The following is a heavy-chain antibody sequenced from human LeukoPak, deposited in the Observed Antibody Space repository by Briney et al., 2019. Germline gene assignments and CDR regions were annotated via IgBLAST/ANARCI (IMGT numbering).Heavy chain of an antibody. J-gene: IGHJ4*02. V-gene: IGHV3-30*04. CDR2: ISYDGSNK. CDR1: GFTFSSYA. Sequence: GRSLRLSCAASGFTFSSYAMHWVRQAPGKGLEWVAVISYDGSNKYYADSVKGRFTISRDNSKNTLYLQMNSLRAEDTAVYYCAKGSSPFMVRGVIWDWGQGTLVTVSS. D-gene: IGHD3-10*01. CDR3: AKGSSPFMVRGVIWD.